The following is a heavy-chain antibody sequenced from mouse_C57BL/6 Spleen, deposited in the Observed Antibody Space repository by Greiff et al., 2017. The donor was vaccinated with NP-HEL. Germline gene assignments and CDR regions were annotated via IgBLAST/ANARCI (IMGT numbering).Heavy chain of an antibody. CDR1: GYTFTSYW. CDR2: IDPSDSYT. D-gene: IGHD1-1*01. Sequence: VKLQQPGAELVMPGASVKLSCKASGYTFTSYWMHWVKQRPGQGLEWIGEIDPSDSYTNYNQKFKGKSTLTVDKSSSTAYMQLSSLTSEDSAVYYCALYYYGRDAMDYWGQGTSVTVSS. J-gene: IGHJ4*01. CDR3: ALYYYGRDAMDY. V-gene: IGHV1-69*01.